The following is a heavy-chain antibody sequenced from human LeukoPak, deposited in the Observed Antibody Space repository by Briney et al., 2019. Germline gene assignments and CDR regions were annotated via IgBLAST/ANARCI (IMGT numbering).Heavy chain of an antibody. CDR1: GGSISSSSYY. V-gene: IGHV4-39*01. Sequence: SETLSLTCTVSGGSISSSSYYWGWIRQPPGKGLEWIGSIYYSGSTYYNPSLKSRVTISVDTSKNQFSLKLSSVTAADTAVYYCASYSSGWSLFVYWGQGTLVTVSS. J-gene: IGHJ4*02. CDR3: ASYSSGWSLFVY. CDR2: IYYSGST. D-gene: IGHD6-19*01.